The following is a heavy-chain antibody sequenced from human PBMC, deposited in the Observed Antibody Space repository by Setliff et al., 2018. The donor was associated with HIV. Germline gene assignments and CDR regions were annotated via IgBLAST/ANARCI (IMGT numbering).Heavy chain of an antibody. CDR1: GFRVTDTY. J-gene: IGHJ3*02. CDR2: ISGSGANT. Sequence: GGSLRLSCEASGFRVTDTYMAWVRQAPGKGLEWVSAISGSGANTYYADSVKGRFTISRDNSKNTLYLQMNSLREEDTAVYYCAKVFAYGIDGFDIWGQGTMVTVSS. D-gene: IGHD3-16*01. V-gene: IGHV3-23*01. CDR3: AKVFAYGIDGFDI.